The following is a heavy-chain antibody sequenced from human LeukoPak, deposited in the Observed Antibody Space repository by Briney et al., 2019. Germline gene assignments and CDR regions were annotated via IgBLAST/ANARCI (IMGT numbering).Heavy chain of an antibody. D-gene: IGHD1-26*01. CDR2: INEDGSEK. CDR3: ARDKVVGASRFEY. Sequence: GGSLRLSCAPTGFTFSSYWMTWVREAPGKELEWIANINEDGSEKNYVDSVKGRFTISRDNAKNLVYLQLNSLRAEDTAVYYCARDKVVGASRFEYWGQGTQVMVSS. J-gene: IGHJ4*02. CDR1: GFTFSSYW. V-gene: IGHV3-7*01.